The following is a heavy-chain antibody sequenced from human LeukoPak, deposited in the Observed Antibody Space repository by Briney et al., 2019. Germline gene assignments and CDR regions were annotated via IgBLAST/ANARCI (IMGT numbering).Heavy chain of an antibody. D-gene: IGHD1-26*01. CDR1: GFTFSSYS. CDR3: ARGGSHPLDY. CDR2: ISSSSSTI. Sequence: GGSPRLSCAASGFTFSSYSMNWVRQAPGKGLEWVSYISSSSSTIYYADSVKGRFTISRDNAKNSLYLQMNSLRAEDTAVYYCARGGSHPLDYWGQGTLVTVSS. V-gene: IGHV3-48*01. J-gene: IGHJ4*02.